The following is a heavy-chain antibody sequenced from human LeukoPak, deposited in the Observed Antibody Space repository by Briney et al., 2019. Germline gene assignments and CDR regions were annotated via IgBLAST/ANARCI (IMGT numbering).Heavy chain of an antibody. CDR3: ARNGILDY. J-gene: IGHJ4*02. V-gene: IGHV1-2*02. CDR2: INPNSDGT. CDR1: GYTFTGYY. D-gene: IGHD1-26*01. Sequence: ASVKVSCKASGYTFTGYYTHWVRQAPGQGLEWMGWINPNSDGTNYAQKFQGRVTMTRDTSISTAYMELGRLRSDDTAVYYCARNGILDYWGQGTLVTVSS.